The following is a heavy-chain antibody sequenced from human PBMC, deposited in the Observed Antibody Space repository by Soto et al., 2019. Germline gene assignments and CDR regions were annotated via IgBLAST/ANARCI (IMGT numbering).Heavy chain of an antibody. V-gene: IGHV3-23*01. CDR2: ISGSGGST. J-gene: IGHJ6*02. CDR1: GFTFSSYA. CDR3: AKDNGSGSYYNVDYYYGMDV. D-gene: IGHD3-10*01. Sequence: PGGSLRLSCAASGFTFSSYAMSWVRQAPGKGLEWVSAISGSGGSTYYADSVKGRFTISRDNSKNTLYLQMNSLRAEDTAVYYCAKDNGSGSYYNVDYYYGMDVWGQGTTVTV.